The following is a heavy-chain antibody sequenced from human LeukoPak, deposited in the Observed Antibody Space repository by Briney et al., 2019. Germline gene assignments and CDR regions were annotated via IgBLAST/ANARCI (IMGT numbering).Heavy chain of an antibody. CDR2: TYYRSKWYN. V-gene: IGHV6-1*01. D-gene: IGHD6-19*01. CDR3: AKSTVPRGSSGWYGV. J-gene: IGHJ4*02. CDR1: GDSVSSNSAA. Sequence: LSQTLSLTCAISGDSVSSNSAAWNWIRQCPSRGLEWLGRTYYRSKWYNDYAVSVKSRITINPDTSKNQFSLQLNSVAPEDTAVYYCAKSTVPRGSSGWYGVWGQGTLVTVSS.